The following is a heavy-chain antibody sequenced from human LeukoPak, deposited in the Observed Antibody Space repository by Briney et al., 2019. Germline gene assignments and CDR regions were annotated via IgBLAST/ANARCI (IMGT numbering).Heavy chain of an antibody. Sequence: ASVKVSCKASGYTFTGYYMHWVRQAPGQGREWMGWVNPNSGVTKYAQRFQGRVTMTRDTSISTAYMELSRLRSDDTAVYYCARYYYERSGVGHWGQGTLVTVSS. D-gene: IGHD3-22*01. CDR3: ARYYYERSGVGH. J-gene: IGHJ4*02. CDR2: VNPNSGVT. V-gene: IGHV1-2*02. CDR1: GYTFTGYY.